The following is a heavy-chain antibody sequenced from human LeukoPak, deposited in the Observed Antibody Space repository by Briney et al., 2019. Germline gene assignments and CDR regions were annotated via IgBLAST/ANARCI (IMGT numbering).Heavy chain of an antibody. V-gene: IGHV1-2*02. J-gene: IGHJ5*02. Sequence: ASVTVSFKASGYTFTGYYMHWVRQAPGQGLEWVGWINPKNGGSNYAQKFQGRVTMTRDRSISTAYMELSRLTSDDTAAYYCARASFWESPINWFAPWGQGTLVTVSS. CDR3: ARASFWESPINWFAP. D-gene: IGHD3-16*01. CDR1: GYTFTGYY. CDR2: INPKNGGS.